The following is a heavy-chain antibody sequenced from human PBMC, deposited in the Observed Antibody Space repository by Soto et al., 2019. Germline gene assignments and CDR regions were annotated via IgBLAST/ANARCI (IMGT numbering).Heavy chain of an antibody. J-gene: IGHJ6*02. Sequence: GGSLRLSCAASGLTLSGYAMSWGRPAPGKGLEWVSDISGSGNRTFHADSVKGRFTISRDNAKNALYLQMNSLRVEDTAVYYCAKEVTSGSYSHYYYGLDVWGQGTMVTVSS. CDR2: ISGSGNRT. V-gene: IGHV3-23*01. CDR1: GLTLSGYA. CDR3: AKEVTSGSYSHYYYGLDV. D-gene: IGHD1-26*01.